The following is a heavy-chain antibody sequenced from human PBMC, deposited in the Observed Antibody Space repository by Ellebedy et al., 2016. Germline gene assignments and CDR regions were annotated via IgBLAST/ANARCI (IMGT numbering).Heavy chain of an antibody. V-gene: IGHV5-51*01. CDR3: ARLAMAGLGDS. Sequence: KVSCKGSGYNFITYWIGWVRQMPGKGLEWMGSIYPHDSDTKYNPSFQGQVTISVDKSISTAYLQWSRLKASDTAMYYGARLAMAGLGDSWGQGTLVAVSS. J-gene: IGHJ4*02. CDR2: IYPHDSDT. D-gene: IGHD6-19*01. CDR1: GYNFITYW.